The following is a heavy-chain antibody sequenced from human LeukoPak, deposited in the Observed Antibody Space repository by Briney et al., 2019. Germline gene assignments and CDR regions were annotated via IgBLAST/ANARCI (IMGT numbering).Heavy chain of an antibody. CDR2: INHSGST. CDR3: ARGRRYYYDSSGFDY. D-gene: IGHD3-22*01. Sequence: SETLSLTCAVYGGSFSGYYWSWIRQPPGKGLEWIGEINHSGSTNFNPSLKSRVTISVDTSKNQFSLKLSSVTAADTAVYYCARGRRYYYDSSGFDYWGQGTLVTVSS. V-gene: IGHV4-34*01. J-gene: IGHJ4*02. CDR1: GGSFSGYY.